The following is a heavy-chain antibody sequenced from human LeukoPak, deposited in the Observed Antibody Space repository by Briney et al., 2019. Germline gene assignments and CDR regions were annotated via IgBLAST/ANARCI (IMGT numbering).Heavy chain of an antibody. D-gene: IGHD6-13*01. CDR1: GFTVSDNY. CDR3: ARDAPQVPAAGVLAS. J-gene: IGHJ5*02. CDR2: MYSRGDT. Sequence: GGSLRLSCAASGFTVSDNYMIWVRQAPGKGLEWVSVMYSRGDTYYADSVKGRFTFSRDISKNTLYLQMNGLRTEDTAMYYCARDAPQVPAAGVLASWGQGTLVTVSS. V-gene: IGHV3-53*01.